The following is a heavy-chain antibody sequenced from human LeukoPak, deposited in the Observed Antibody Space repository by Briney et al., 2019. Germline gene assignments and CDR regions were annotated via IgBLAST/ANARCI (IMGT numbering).Heavy chain of an antibody. CDR2: ISPADSDI. D-gene: IGHD6-13*01. Sequence: GESLKISCKGSGYRFTSYWIGWVRQMPGKGLEWMGIISPADSDIRYSPSFQGQVTISADKSISTAYLQWSSLKASDTAMYYCARRVAAAGGGYFDYWGQGTLVTVSS. J-gene: IGHJ4*02. V-gene: IGHV5-51*01. CDR1: GYRFTSYW. CDR3: ARRVAAAGGGYFDY.